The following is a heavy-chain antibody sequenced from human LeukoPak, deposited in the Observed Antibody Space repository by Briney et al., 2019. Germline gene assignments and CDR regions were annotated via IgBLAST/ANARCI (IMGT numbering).Heavy chain of an antibody. CDR2: ISPSGGTT. D-gene: IGHD5-18*01. CDR1: GYTFTSYY. Sequence: ASVKVSCKTSGYTFTSYYIHWVRQAPGQGLEWMGIISPSGGTTSLAQKFQGRVTMTRDTSTSTVYMTMSSLRSDDTAVYYCARVRTPMVTWYNWFDPWGQGTLVTVSS. J-gene: IGHJ5*02. CDR3: ARVRTPMVTWYNWFDP. V-gene: IGHV1-46*01.